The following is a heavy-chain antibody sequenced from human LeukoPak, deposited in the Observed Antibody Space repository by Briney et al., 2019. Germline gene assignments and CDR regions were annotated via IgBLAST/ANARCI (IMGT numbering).Heavy chain of an antibody. V-gene: IGHV5-51*01. CDR2: ISPGDSDT. D-gene: IGHD3-22*01. J-gene: IGHJ4*02. CDR3: ARHVDDSSGYYYRTMYYFDY. Sequence: GESLQISCKGSGYSFTTYRIGWVRPMPGKGLEWMGIISPGDSDTRYSPSFQGQVTISADKSISTAYLQWSSLKASDTAMYYCARHVDDSSGYYYRTMYYFDYWGQGSLVTVSS. CDR1: GYSFTTYR.